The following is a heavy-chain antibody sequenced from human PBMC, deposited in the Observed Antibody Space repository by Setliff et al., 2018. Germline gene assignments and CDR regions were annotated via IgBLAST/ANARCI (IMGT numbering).Heavy chain of an antibody. CDR3: ARSRGGLLWFGNCDY. CDR2: ISGSGSSI. Sequence: GGSLRLSCAASGFTFSSYEMNWVRQAPGKGLEWVSYISGSGSSIFYADSVKGRFTISRDNAKNSLYLQMNSLRAEDTAVYYCARSRGGLLWFGNCDYWGQGTLVTVSS. D-gene: IGHD3-10*01. J-gene: IGHJ4*02. CDR1: GFTFSSYE. V-gene: IGHV3-48*03.